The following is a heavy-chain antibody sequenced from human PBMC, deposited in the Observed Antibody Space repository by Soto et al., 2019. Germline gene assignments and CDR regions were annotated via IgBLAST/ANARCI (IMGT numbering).Heavy chain of an antibody. CDR1: GDSIGSGNKY. V-gene: IGHV4-30-4*01. J-gene: IGHJ6*02. CDR2: IFSSGTT. CDR3: ARVPSTFDFYYAMDV. Sequence: QVQLRESGPGLVMPSQTLSLTCTVSGDSIGSGNKYWSWIRQAPGKGLEWIGYIFSSGTTYYNPSFKSRLTLSLDPSPHQFSPKLNSVTAADTAVYFCARVPSTFDFYYAMDVWGQGTTVTVSS. D-gene: IGHD3-16*01.